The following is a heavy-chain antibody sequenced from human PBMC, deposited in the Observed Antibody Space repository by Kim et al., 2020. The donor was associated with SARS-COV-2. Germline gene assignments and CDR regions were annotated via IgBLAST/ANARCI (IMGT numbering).Heavy chain of an antibody. J-gene: IGHJ5*02. Sequence: LETLSLTCTVSGGSISSYYWSWIRQPPGKGLEWIGYIYYSGSTNYNPSLKSRVTISVDTSKNQFSLKLSSVTAADTAVYYCARGAGSSWYGNWFDPWGQGTLVTVSS. CDR1: GGSISSYY. D-gene: IGHD6-13*01. CDR2: IYYSGST. V-gene: IGHV4-59*01. CDR3: ARGAGSSWYGNWFDP.